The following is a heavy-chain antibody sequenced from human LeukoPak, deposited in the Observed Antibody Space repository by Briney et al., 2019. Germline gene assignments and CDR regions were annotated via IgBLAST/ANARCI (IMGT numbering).Heavy chain of an antibody. D-gene: IGHD3-22*01. CDR1: GFPLSTSGMC. J-gene: IGHJ4*02. Sequence: ESGPTLVKPTQTLTLTCTFSGFPLSTSGMCVSWIRQPPGKALEWLARIDWDDDKRYSTSLRTRLTISKDTSKNQVVLTMTNMDPVDTATYYCARINYDRSKGFDYWGQGTLVTVSS. CDR2: IDWDDDK. V-gene: IGHV2-70*11. CDR3: ARINYDRSKGFDY.